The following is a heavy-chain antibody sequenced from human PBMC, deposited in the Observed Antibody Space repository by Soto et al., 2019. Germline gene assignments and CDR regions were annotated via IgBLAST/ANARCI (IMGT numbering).Heavy chain of an antibody. D-gene: IGHD6-13*01. Sequence: ASVKVSCKASGYTFSRYGISWVRQAPGQGLEWMGWISGFNGNTKESEKLQGRVTLTTDTAANTAHMELRGLRSDDTAVYYCARGGRQQLIPTPISYKIDYWGQGTLVTVSS. V-gene: IGHV1-18*01. CDR1: GYTFSRYG. J-gene: IGHJ4*02. CDR3: ARGGRQQLIPTPISYKIDY. CDR2: ISGFNGNT.